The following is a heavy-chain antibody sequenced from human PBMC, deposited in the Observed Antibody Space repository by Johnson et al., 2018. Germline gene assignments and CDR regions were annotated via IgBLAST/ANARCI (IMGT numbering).Heavy chain of an antibody. CDR2: ISGSGGST. V-gene: IGHV3-23*04. J-gene: IGHJ3*02. CDR1: GFTFSSYA. Sequence: VQLVESGGGLVQPGGSLRLSCAASGFTFSSYAMSWVRQAPGKGLEWVSAISGSGGSTYYADSVKGRFTIPRDTSKNPLYLQMNSLRAEDTAVYYCAKDIGGMVVAATPDAFDIWGQGTMVTVSS. D-gene: IGHD2-15*01. CDR3: AKDIGGMVVAATPDAFDI.